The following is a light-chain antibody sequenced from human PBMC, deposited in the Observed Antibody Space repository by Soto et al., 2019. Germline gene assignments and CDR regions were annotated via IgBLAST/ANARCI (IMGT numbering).Light chain of an antibody. CDR1: QSLVSSNGNTF. V-gene: IGKV2-30*01. J-gene: IGKJ1*01. Sequence: DVVMTQSPLSLPVTLGQPASISCRSSQSLVSSNGNTFFIWFQQRPGQSPRRLIYKVSNRDSAVPDGFTERGSGTNFTLETSRVEAEHVGVYDCMQPPHWPRTFGNETKVEVK. CDR2: KVS. CDR3: MQPPHWPRT.